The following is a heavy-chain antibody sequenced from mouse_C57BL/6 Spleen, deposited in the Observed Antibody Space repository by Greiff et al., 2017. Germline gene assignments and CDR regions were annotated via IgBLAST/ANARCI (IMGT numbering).Heavy chain of an antibody. CDR1: GYTFTSYT. Sequence: QVHVKQSGAELARPGASVKMSCKASGYTFTSYTMHWVKQRPGQGLEWIGYINPSSGYTKYNQKFKDKATLTADKSSSTAYMQLSSLTSEDSAVYYCARSNDYYAMDYWGQETSVSVSS. CDR2: INPSSGYT. V-gene: IGHV1-4*01. J-gene: IGHJ4*01. CDR3: ARSNDYYAMDY.